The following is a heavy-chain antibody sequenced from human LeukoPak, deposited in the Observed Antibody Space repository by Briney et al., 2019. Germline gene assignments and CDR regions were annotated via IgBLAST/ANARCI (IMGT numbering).Heavy chain of an antibody. CDR2: IDHDGDA. CDR1: GGSITSGGYY. Sequence: SETLTLTCAVSGGSITSGGYYWSWLRQHPGKGLEWIVDIDHDGDATHNPSLRSRIGTAIDTSKNQFSLRLNSVTAADTAVYYCARAEKVERATLTFNWVRPERRYYSGLDVWGQGSAVIVSS. D-gene: IGHD1-14*01. J-gene: IGHJ6*02. V-gene: IGHV4-31*11. CDR3: ARAEKVERATLTFNWVRPERRYYSGLDV.